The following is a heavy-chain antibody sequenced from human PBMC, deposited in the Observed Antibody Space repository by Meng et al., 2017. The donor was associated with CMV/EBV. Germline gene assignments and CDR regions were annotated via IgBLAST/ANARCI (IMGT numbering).Heavy chain of an antibody. D-gene: IGHD6-19*01. CDR1: EFTVNSKY. Sequence: VQLVESGGGVVQPGGSLRLSCAASEFTVNSKYMSWIRQTPGKGLEWLSVIYSDGSTYYADSVKGRFIISRDNSRNTVYLQMNSLRVEDTGVYYCSTIEVYSSGWTPFRYWGQGTLVTVSS. CDR2: IYSDGST. V-gene: IGHV3-66*01. J-gene: IGHJ4*02. CDR3: STIEVYSSGWTPFRY.